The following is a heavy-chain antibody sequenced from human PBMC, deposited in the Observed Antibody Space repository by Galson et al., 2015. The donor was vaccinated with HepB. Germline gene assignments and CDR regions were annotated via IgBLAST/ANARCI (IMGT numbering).Heavy chain of an antibody. CDR2: ISFNGGSK. CDR3: VKGETRSRYDALDI. D-gene: IGHD3-22*01. Sequence: SLRLSCAGSGFSFVRYSMNWVRQAPGKGLEYVSGISFNGGSKYYADSVKGRFTISRDNPKNTLYLQMGSLRAEDTGVYYCVKGETRSRYDALDIWGQGTMVTVSS. V-gene: IGHV3-64D*06. J-gene: IGHJ3*02. CDR1: GFSFVRYS.